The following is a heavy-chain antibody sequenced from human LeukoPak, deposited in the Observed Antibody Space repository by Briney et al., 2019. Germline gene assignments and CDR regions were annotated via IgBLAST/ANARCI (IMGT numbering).Heavy chain of an antibody. V-gene: IGHV4-4*02. CDR3: ARDYCTSTTCPNWFDP. CDR2: IYHSGST. CDR1: GGSISSSYW. Sequence: SETLSLTCAVSGGSISSSYWWSWIRQPPGKGLEWIGEIYHSGSTNYNLSLKSRVTISVDKSKNQFSLKLNSVTAADTAVYYCARDYCTSTTCPNWFDPWGQGPWSPS. J-gene: IGHJ5*02. D-gene: IGHD2-2*01.